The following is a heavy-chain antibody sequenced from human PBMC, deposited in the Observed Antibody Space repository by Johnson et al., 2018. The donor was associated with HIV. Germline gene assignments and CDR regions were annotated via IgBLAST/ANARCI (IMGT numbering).Heavy chain of an antibody. D-gene: IGHD1-1*01. CDR3: ARDAAKLEEDDAFDI. V-gene: IGHV3-30*04. J-gene: IGHJ3*02. Sequence: QVQLVESGGGVVQPGRSLRLSCAASGFTFSSYAMHWVRQAPGKGLEWVAVISYDGSNKYDADSVKGRFTISRDNSKNKLYLQMNSLRVEDTAVYYCARDAAKLEEDDAFDIWGQGTMVTVSS. CDR2: ISYDGSNK. CDR1: GFTFSSYA.